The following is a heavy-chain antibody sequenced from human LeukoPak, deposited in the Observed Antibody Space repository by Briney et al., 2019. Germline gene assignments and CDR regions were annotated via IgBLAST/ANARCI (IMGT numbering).Heavy chain of an antibody. J-gene: IGHJ5*02. Sequence: ASVKVSCKASGGTFSSYAISWVRQAPGQGLEWMGGIIPIFGTANYAQKFQGRVTITADESTSTAYMELSSLRSEDTAVYYCARVFCGGDCYQDWFDPWGQGTLVTVSS. CDR1: GGTFSSYA. CDR2: IIPIFGTA. V-gene: IGHV1-69*13. D-gene: IGHD2-21*02. CDR3: ARVFCGGDCYQDWFDP.